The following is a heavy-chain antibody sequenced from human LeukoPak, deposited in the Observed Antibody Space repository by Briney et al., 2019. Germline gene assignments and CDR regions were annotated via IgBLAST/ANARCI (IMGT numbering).Heavy chain of an antibody. D-gene: IGHD2-2*01. CDR3: ARGGGYCSSTSCYQDWFDP. J-gene: IGHJ5*02. Sequence: SETLSLTCTVSGGSISSYYWSWLRQPPGKGLEWIGYIYYSGNTNYNPSLKSRVTISVDTSKNQFSLKLSSVTAADTAVYYCARGGGYCSSTSCYQDWFDPWGQGTLVTVSS. CDR2: IYYSGNT. V-gene: IGHV4-59*01. CDR1: GGSISSYY.